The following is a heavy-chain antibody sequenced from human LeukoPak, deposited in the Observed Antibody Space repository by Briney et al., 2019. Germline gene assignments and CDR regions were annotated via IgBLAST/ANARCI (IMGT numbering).Heavy chain of an antibody. J-gene: IGHJ5*02. CDR1: GLTFSRYA. Sequence: PGGSLRLSCAASGLTFSRYAMSWVRQAPGKGLEWVSAISGSGGNTYYADSVKGRFTISRDNSKNTLYLQMNSLRAEDTPVYYGAKDKNSSSPGWCDPGGQGTRVTVSS. CDR3: AKDKNSSSPGWCDP. D-gene: IGHD6-6*01. V-gene: IGHV3-23*01. CDR2: ISGSGGNT.